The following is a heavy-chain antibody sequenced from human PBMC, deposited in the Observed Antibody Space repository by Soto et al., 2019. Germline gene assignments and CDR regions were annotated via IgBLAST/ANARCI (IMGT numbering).Heavy chain of an antibody. J-gene: IGHJ4*02. Sequence: SETLSLTCTVSGGSINTYNLFWAWVRQPPGKGLEWIASIHYGGYAYYSPSLTTRATISRDTSKNRVSLELRSVTTADTAVYYCVRFWPPPYSDALTDYTDAFDYWGQGTLVTVS. D-gene: IGHD3-9*01. CDR3: VRFWPPPYSDALTDYTDAFDY. CDR2: IHYGGYA. CDR1: GGSINTYNLF. V-gene: IGHV4-39*01.